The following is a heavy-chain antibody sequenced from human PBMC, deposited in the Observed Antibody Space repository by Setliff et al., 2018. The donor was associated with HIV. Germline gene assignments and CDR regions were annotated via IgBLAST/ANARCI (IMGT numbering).Heavy chain of an antibody. CDR3: IIAYSSGWLAPMGFDS. J-gene: IGHJ4*02. Sequence: PSETLSLTCTVSGASISSSSHHWAWIRQPPGKGLEYIGNIYYTGSTHHNPSLESRVTTSVDTSKNQFSLKVSSVTAADTAVYYCIIAYSSGWLAPMGFDSWGQGTLVTVSS. CDR2: IYYTGST. D-gene: IGHD6-19*01. CDR1: GASISSSSHH. V-gene: IGHV4-39*01.